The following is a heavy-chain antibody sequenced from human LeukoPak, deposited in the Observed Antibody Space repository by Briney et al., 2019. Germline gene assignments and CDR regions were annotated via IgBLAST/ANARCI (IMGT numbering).Heavy chain of an antibody. D-gene: IGHD4-23*01. Sequence: PGGSLRLSCAASGFSFSNAWMNWVRQAPGKGLEWVSAIGSSGGSTYYADSVKGRFTISRDNSKNTLYLQMNSLRAEDTAVYYCAKGYGGNPFDYWGQGTLVTVSS. J-gene: IGHJ4*02. CDR2: IGSSGGST. V-gene: IGHV3-23*01. CDR3: AKGYGGNPFDY. CDR1: GFSFSNAW.